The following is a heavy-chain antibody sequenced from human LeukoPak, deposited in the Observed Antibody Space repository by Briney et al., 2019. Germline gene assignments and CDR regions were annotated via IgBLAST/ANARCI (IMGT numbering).Heavy chain of an antibody. D-gene: IGHD3-16*01. CDR2: IYTSGST. CDR1: GGSISSYY. CDR3: ARDLFTGDYFDY. Sequence: SETLSLTCIVSGGSISSYYWSWIRQPAGKGLEWIGRIYTSGSTNYNPSLKSRVTMSVDTSKNQFSPKLSSVTAADTAVYYCARDLFTGDYFDYWGQGTLVTVSS. J-gene: IGHJ4*02. V-gene: IGHV4-4*07.